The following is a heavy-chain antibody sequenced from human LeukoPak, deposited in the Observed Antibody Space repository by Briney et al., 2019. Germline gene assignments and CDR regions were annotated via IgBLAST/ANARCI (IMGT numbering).Heavy chain of an antibody. D-gene: IGHD3-3*01. CDR2: FDPEVGET. CDR1: GYSLIEVA. CDR3: ATPLHYDFWSGYWH. Sequence: GASVKVSCKVSGYSLIEVAMHWVRQVPGRGLEWMGGFDPEVGETIYAQKFQGRVTMTEDTSTDTAYMELSSLRSEDTAVYYCATPLHYDFWSGYWHWGQGTLVTVSS. V-gene: IGHV1-24*01. J-gene: IGHJ4*02.